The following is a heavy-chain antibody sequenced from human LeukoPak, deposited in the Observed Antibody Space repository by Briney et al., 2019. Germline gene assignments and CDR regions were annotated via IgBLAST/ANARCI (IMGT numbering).Heavy chain of an antibody. V-gene: IGHV4-4*07. CDR3: AGRDY. J-gene: IGHJ4*02. Sequence: SETLSLTCTVSGASISNYYWSWIRQPAGKGLEWIGRVYTSGSTNYNPSLKSRVTISVDKSKNQFFLKLSSVTAADTAAYYCAGRDYWGQGTLVTVSS. CDR2: VYTSGST. CDR1: GASISNYY. D-gene: IGHD1-26*01.